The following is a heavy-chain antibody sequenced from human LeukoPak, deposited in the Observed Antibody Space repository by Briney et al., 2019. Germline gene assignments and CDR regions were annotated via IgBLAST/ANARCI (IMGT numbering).Heavy chain of an antibody. CDR1: GFTFSSYD. J-gene: IGHJ3*02. Sequence: PGGSLRLSCAASGFTFSSYDMHWVRQATGKGLEWVSAIGTAGDTYYPGSVKGRFTISRENAKNSLYLQMNSLRAGDTAVYYCARLAPLNIRGYRHDAFDIWGQGTMVTVSS. CDR3: ARLAPLNIRGYRHDAFDI. D-gene: IGHD3-10*01. CDR2: IGTAGDT. V-gene: IGHV3-13*01.